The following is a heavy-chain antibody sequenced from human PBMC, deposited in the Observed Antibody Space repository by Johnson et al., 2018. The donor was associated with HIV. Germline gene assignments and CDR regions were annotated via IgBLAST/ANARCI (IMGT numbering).Heavy chain of an antibody. Sequence: VHLVESGGGLVQPGGSLRLSCAASGFTFSNYAMSWVRQAPGKGLEWVSAISGSGGSTYHADSVKGRFTISRDNSKKTLYLQMNSLRADDTAVYYCAKEGDSSGPIDAFDIWGQGTLVTVSS. CDR1: GFTFSNYA. D-gene: IGHD5-18*01. V-gene: IGHV3-23*04. J-gene: IGHJ3*02. CDR3: AKEGDSSGPIDAFDI. CDR2: ISGSGGST.